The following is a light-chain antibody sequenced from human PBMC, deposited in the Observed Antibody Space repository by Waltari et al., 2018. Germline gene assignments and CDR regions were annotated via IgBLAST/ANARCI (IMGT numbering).Light chain of an antibody. CDR3: QQYARSPWT. CDR2: DAS. CDR1: QSVSSNY. V-gene: IGKV3-20*01. J-gene: IGKJ1*01. Sequence: FVLTQSPGTLSLSPGERVTLSCRASQSVSSNYLAWDQQKPGQAPRLLIYDASNRPTGIATRFSGSGSGTDFTPTISRLEPEDVGVYDCQQYARSPWTFGHGTKVEIK.